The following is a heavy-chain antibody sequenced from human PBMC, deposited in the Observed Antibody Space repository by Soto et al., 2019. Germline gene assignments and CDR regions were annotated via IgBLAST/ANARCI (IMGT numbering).Heavy chain of an antibody. CDR2: INPNTGGT. J-gene: IGHJ4*02. CDR3: VRGDVTTVTTTLDY. V-gene: IGHV1-2*04. Sequence: QVQLVQSGAEVTKPGASLKVSCKTSGYTFIGYYMHWARQAPGQGLEWMGWINPNTGGTKYAQKFQGWVTMTTDTSISTAYLDVSRLRSDATAVYYCVRGDVTTVTTTLDYWGQGTLVTVSS. CDR1: GYTFIGYY. D-gene: IGHD4-17*01.